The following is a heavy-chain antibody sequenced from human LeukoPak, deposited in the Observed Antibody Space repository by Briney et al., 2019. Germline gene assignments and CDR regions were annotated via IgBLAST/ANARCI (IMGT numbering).Heavy chain of an antibody. CDR2: IYTSGST. J-gene: IGHJ3*02. D-gene: IGHD3-22*01. CDR3: ARIRDSSGYYLGAFDI. Sequence: SETLSLTCTVYGGSISSYYWRWIRQPAAKGLAWIGRIYTSGSTNYNPSLKSRVTMSVDTSKNQFSLKLSSVTAADTAVYYCARIRDSSGYYLGAFDIWGQGTTVTVSS. CDR1: GGSISSYY. V-gene: IGHV4-4*07.